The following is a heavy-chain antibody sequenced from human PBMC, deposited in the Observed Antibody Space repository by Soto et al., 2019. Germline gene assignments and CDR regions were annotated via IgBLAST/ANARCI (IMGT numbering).Heavy chain of an antibody. D-gene: IGHD5-18*01. CDR3: ARPTTDTAMVRDAFDI. CDR2: IKQDGSEK. Sequence: GGSLRLSCAASGFTFSSYWMSWVRQAPGKGLEWVANIKQDGSEKYYVDSVKGRFTISRDNAKNSLYLQMNSLRAEDTAVYYCARPTTDTAMVRDAFDIWGQGTMVTVSS. J-gene: IGHJ3*02. CDR1: GFTFSSYW. V-gene: IGHV3-7*01.